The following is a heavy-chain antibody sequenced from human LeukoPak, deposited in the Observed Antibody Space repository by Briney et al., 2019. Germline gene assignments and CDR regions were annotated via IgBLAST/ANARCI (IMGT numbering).Heavy chain of an antibody. CDR1: GFTFSNYA. V-gene: IGHV3-23*01. CDR2: ISDTGVTA. J-gene: IGHJ4*02. Sequence: GGSLRLSCAASGFTFSNYAMSWVRQAPGQGLDWVSAISDTGVTAYYADSVKGRFTISRDNSKSTLYLQMNYLRAEDTAVYYCARDRGTSSNFDYWGQGTLVTVSS. CDR3: ARDRGTSSNFDY. D-gene: IGHD6-6*01.